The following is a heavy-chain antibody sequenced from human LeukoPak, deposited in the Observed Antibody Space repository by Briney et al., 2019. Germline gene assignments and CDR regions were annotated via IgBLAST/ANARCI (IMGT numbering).Heavy chain of an antibody. D-gene: IGHD3-22*01. V-gene: IGHV3-48*04. J-gene: IGHJ4*02. Sequence: EGSLRLSCAASGFTFSSYSMNWVRQAPGKGLEWVSYISSSSSTIYYADSVKGRFTISRDNAKNSLYLQMNSLRAEDTAVYYCARGPYYYDSSGYYYLDYWGQGTLVTVSS. CDR1: GFTFSSYS. CDR2: ISSSSSTI. CDR3: ARGPYYYDSSGYYYLDY.